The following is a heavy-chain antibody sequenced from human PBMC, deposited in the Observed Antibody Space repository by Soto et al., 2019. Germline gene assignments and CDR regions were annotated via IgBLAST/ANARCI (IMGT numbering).Heavy chain of an antibody. CDR1: GFTFSSYS. D-gene: IGHD3-9*01. V-gene: IGHV3-48*02. CDR3: ARDGRQYYDILTGYDA. CDR2: ISSSSSTI. J-gene: IGHJ5*02. Sequence: GGSLRLSCAASGFTFSSYSMNWVRQAPGKGLEWVSYISSSSSTIYYADSVKGRFTISRDNAKNSLYLQMNSLRDEDTAVYYCARDGRQYYDILTGYDAWGQGTLVTVSS.